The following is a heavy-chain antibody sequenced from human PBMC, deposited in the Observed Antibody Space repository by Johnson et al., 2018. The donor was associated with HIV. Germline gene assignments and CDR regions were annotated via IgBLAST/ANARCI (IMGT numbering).Heavy chain of an antibody. J-gene: IGHJ3*02. CDR2: ISYDGSIK. CDR3: ARNSGNGLVLRGDAFDM. D-gene: IGHD2-8*01. CDR1: GFTFSSSA. V-gene: IGHV3-30-3*01. Sequence: QMLLVESGGGVVQPGKSLRLSCAASGFTFSSSAMHWVRQAPGLGLQWVALISYDGSIKYFADSVKGRFTISRDNSKNTLHLQMNSLRPEDTAVYYCARNSGNGLVLRGDAFDMWGQGTMVTVSS.